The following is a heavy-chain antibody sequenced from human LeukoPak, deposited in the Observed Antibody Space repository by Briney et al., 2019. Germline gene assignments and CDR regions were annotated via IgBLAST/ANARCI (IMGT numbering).Heavy chain of an antibody. V-gene: IGHV4-59*01. CDR1: GGSISSYY. CDR2: IYYSGSI. D-gene: IGHD3-22*01. J-gene: IGHJ4*02. CDR3: ARDLGDYDSSGFDY. Sequence: SETLSLTCTVSGGSISSYYWSWIRQHPGKGLEWIGYIYYSGSINYNPSLQSRVTISVDTSKNQFSLKLSSVTAADTAVYYCARDLGDYDSSGFDYWGQGTLVTVSS.